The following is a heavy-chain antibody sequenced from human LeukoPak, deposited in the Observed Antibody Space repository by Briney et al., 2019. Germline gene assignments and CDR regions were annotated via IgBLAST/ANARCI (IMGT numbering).Heavy chain of an antibody. J-gene: IGHJ3*02. Sequence: PGGSLRLSCAASGFTFNNYAMNWVRQTPGKGLEWVSGITGNSVRTYYADSVKGRFTISRDNSKNTLFLQMNSLRAEDTAIYYCAKPSREWLIYAFDIWGQGTVVTVSS. CDR2: ITGNSVRT. CDR1: GFTFNNYA. D-gene: IGHD6-19*01. V-gene: IGHV3-23*01. CDR3: AKPSREWLIYAFDI.